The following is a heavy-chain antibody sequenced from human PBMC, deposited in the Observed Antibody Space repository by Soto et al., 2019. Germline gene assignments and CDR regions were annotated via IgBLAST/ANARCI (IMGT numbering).Heavy chain of an antibody. CDR2: ISGSSSAT. CDR1: GFALNDYK. D-gene: IGHD2-21*01. CDR3: VRDWAYSFDY. V-gene: IGHV3-48*01. Sequence: GGSMKISSAASGFALNDYKMKWARQAPGKGLEWVSDISGSSSATYYADSVKGRFTISRDNAKNSLYLQMNNLRAEDTAIYYCVRDWAYSFDYWGQGTLVTVSS. J-gene: IGHJ4*02.